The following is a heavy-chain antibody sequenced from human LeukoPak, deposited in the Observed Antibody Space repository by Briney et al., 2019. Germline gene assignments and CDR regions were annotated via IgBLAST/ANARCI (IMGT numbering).Heavy chain of an antibody. CDR3: AKGLSFVVVPVSFDY. CDR2: ISWNSGSI. J-gene: IGHJ4*02. V-gene: IGHV3-9*01. CDR1: GFTFDDYA. D-gene: IGHD2-2*01. Sequence: GGSLRLSCAASGFTFDDYAMHWVRQAPGKGLEWVSGISWNSGSIGYADSVKGRFTISRDNAKNSLYLQMNSLRAEDTALYYCAKGLSFVVVPVSFDYWGQGTLVTVS.